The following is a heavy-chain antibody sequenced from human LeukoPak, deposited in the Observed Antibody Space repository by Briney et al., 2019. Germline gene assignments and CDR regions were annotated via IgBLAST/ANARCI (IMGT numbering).Heavy chain of an antibody. Sequence: PSETLSLTCAVYGGSFSGYYWSWIRQPPGKGLEWIGEINHSGSTNYNPSLKSRVTISVDTSKNQFSLKLSSVTAADTAVYYCARGHGYNWSYREQNWFDPWGQGTLVTVSS. D-gene: IGHD1-7*01. CDR2: INHSGST. CDR1: GGSFSGYY. J-gene: IGHJ5*02. V-gene: IGHV4-34*01. CDR3: ARGHGYNWSYREQNWFDP.